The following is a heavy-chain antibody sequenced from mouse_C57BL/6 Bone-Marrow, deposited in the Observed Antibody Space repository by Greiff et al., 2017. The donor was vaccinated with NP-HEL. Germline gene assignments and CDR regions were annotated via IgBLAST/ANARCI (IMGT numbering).Heavy chain of an antibody. Sequence: QVQLQQPGAELVKPGASVKLSCKASGYTFTSYWMHWVKQRPGRGLEWIGRIDPNSGGTKYNEKFKSKATLTVDKPSSTAYMQLSSLTSEDSAVYYCARCRVTTVVATDWYFDVWGTGTTVTVSS. CDR3: ARCRVTTVVATDWYFDV. J-gene: IGHJ1*03. D-gene: IGHD1-1*01. CDR2: IDPNSGGT. CDR1: GYTFTSYW. V-gene: IGHV1-72*01.